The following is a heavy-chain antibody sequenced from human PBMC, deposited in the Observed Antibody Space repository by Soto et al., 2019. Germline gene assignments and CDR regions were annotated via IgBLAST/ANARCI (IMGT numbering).Heavy chain of an antibody. D-gene: IGHD3-22*01. J-gene: IGHJ5*02. CDR3: AREEYYYDSSGYAKYNWFDP. CDR2: ISSSSSYI. Sequence: GGSLRLSCAASGFTFSSYSMNWVRQAPGKGLEWVSSISSSSSYIYYADSVKGRFTISRDNAKNSLYLQMNSLRAEDTAVYYCAREEYYYDSSGYAKYNWFDPWGQGTLVTVSS. CDR1: GFTFSSYS. V-gene: IGHV3-21*01.